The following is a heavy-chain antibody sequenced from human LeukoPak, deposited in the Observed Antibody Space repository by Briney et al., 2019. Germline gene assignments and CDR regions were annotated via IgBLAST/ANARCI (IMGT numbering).Heavy chain of an antibody. V-gene: IGHV3-74*01. CDR1: GFTFSSYW. J-gene: IGHJ4*02. CDR3: ARDQRGSYYGFFDY. CDR2: INSDGSST. Sequence: GGSLRLSCAASGFTFSSYWIHWVRQAPGKGLVWVSRINSDGSSTSYADSVRGRFSISRDNAKNTLCLQMNSLRAEDTAVYYCARDQRGSYYGFFDYWGQGTLVTVSS. D-gene: IGHD1-26*01.